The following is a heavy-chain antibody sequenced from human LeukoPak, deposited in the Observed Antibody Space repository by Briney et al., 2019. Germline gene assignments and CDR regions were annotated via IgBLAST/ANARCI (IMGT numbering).Heavy chain of an antibody. CDR3: ARSLVGATTHYYYYYMDV. CDR2: IYHSGST. J-gene: IGHJ6*03. D-gene: IGHD1-26*01. Sequence: SETLSLTCTVSGYSISSGYYWGWIRQPPGKGLEWIGSIYHSGSTYYNPSLKSRVTIPVDTSKNQFSLKLSSVTAADTAVYYCARSLVGATTHYYYYYMDVWGKGTTVTVSS. V-gene: IGHV4-38-2*02. CDR1: GYSISSGYY.